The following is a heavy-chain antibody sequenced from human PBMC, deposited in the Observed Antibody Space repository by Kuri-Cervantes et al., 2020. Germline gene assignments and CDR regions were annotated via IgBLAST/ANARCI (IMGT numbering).Heavy chain of an antibody. CDR1: GFTVSNNY. CDR3: AKDLSGSYDAFDI. J-gene: IGHJ3*02. CDR2: IYSGRST. Sequence: GESLKISCAASGFTVSNNYMSWVRQAPGKGLEWVSVIYSGRSTYYADSVKGRFTISRHNSKNTLYLQMNSLRAEDTAVYYCAKDLSGSYDAFDIWGQGTMVTVSS. V-gene: IGHV3-53*04. D-gene: IGHD3-22*01.